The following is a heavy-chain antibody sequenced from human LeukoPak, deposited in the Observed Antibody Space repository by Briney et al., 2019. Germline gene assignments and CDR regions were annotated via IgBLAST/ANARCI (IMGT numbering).Heavy chain of an antibody. CDR1: GGSFSGYY. CDR3: ARDGYNYYDSSGYYYGYDY. D-gene: IGHD3-22*01. CDR2: IKQDGSEK. J-gene: IGHJ4*02. Sequence: PSETLSLTCAVYGGSFSGYYWSWVRQAPGKGLEWVANIKQDGSEKYYVDSVKGRFTISRDNAKNSLYLQMNSLRAEDTAVYYCARDGYNYYDSSGYYYGYDYWGQGTLVTVSS. V-gene: IGHV3-7*03.